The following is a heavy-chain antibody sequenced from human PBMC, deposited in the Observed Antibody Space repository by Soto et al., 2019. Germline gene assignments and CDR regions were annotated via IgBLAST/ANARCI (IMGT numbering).Heavy chain of an antibody. CDR2: ISSSSSYI. CDR1: GFTFSSSS. CDR3: AIALCSGGSCYNYFDC. D-gene: IGHD2-15*01. Sequence: EVQLVESGGGLVKPGGSLRLSCAASGFTFSSSSMNWVRQAPGKGLEWVSYISSSSSYIYYADSVKGRFTISINNAKNSKYLQINSLRAEDTAVYYCAIALCSGGSCYNYFDCWGQGTLVTVSS. J-gene: IGHJ4*02. V-gene: IGHV3-21*06.